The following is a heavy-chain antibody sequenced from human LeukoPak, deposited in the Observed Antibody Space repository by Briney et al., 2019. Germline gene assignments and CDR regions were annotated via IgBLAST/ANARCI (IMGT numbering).Heavy chain of an antibody. J-gene: IGHJ4*02. CDR3: ARALDS. CDR2: IKQDGGEI. CDR1: GFTFRSYW. V-gene: IGHV3-7*03. Sequence: GGSLRLSCAASGFTFRSYWMHWVRQAPGKGLEWVANIKQDGGEIYYVDSVKGRFTISRDNAKNSLYLQMNSLRAEDTAVYYCARALDSWGQGTLVTVSS.